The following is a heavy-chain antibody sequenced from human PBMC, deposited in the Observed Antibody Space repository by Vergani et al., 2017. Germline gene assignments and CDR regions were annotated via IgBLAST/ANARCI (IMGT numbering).Heavy chain of an antibody. CDR3: AKDVYSNYVRIDY. CDR1: GFTFSSYA. CDR2: ISGSGGST. J-gene: IGHJ4*02. D-gene: IGHD4-11*01. V-gene: IGHV3-23*04. Sequence: EVQVVETGGGLVQPGGSLRLSCAASGFTFSSYAMSWVRQAPGKGLEWVSAISGSGGSTYYADSVKGRFTISRDNSKNTLYLQMNSLRAEDTAVYYCAKDVYSNYVRIDYWGQGTLVTVSS.